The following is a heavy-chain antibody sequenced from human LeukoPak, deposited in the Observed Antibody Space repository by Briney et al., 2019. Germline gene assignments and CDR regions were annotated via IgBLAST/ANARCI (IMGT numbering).Heavy chain of an antibody. D-gene: IGHD2-21*01. J-gene: IGHJ3*02. CDR1: GFTFRSYW. V-gene: IGHV3-7*01. Sequence: GGSLRLSCAASGFTFRSYWMTWVRQAPGKGLECVANIRKDGSVKSYVDSVKGRFTISRDNAKNSLFLQMNNLGAEDTALYYCATDWSPQIAGIHYDAFDIWGQGTMATVPS. CDR2: IRKDGSVK. CDR3: ATDWSPQIAGIHYDAFDI.